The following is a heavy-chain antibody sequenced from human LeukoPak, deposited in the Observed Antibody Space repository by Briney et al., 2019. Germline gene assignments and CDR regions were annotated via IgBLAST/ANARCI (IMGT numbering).Heavy chain of an antibody. CDR3: AALPALEAVAHGGPGDY. V-gene: IGHV1-58*02. CDR1: GFTFTSSA. Sequence: AVTVSCKASGFTFTSSAMQWVRQARGQRLEWIGWIVVGSGNTNYAQKFQERVTITRDMATSTAYMELSSMRSEDTAVYYCAALPALEAVAHGGPGDYWGQGTLVTVSS. J-gene: IGHJ4*02. CDR2: IVVGSGNT. D-gene: IGHD2-15*01.